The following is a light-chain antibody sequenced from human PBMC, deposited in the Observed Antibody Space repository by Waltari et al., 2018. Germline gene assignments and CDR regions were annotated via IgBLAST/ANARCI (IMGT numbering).Light chain of an antibody. Sequence: EIVLTQSPANLSLSPGEGATLSCRASQSVSSNLAWYQQKPGQAPRLLIYDASNRATGIPARFNGSGSGTDFTLTISRLEPDDFAVYYCQQRSNWPPYTFGQGTKLEIK. J-gene: IGKJ2*01. CDR3: QQRSNWPPYT. V-gene: IGKV3-11*01. CDR1: QSVSSN. CDR2: DAS.